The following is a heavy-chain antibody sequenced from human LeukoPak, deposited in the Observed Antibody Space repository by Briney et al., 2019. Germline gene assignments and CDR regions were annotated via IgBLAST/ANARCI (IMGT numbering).Heavy chain of an antibody. CDR1: GGSIRSYY. J-gene: IGHJ3*02. V-gene: IGHV4-59*08. CDR2: IYYSESA. D-gene: IGHD3-22*01. CDR3: ARVGGYPLSAFDI. Sequence: PSETLSLTRTVSGGSIRSYYWSWIRQPPGKGLEWIGYIYYSESANYNPSLKSRITISLDTSKNHFSLKLNSVTAADTAVYYCARVGGYPLSAFDIWGQGTMVTVSS.